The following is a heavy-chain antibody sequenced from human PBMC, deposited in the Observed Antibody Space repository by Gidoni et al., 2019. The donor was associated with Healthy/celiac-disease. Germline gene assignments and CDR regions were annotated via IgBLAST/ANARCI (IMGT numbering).Heavy chain of an antibody. V-gene: IGHV1-46*03. D-gene: IGHD2-15*01. CDR1: GKSFTSYY. Sequence: GKSFTSYYMHWVRQAPGQGLEWMGIINPSGGSTSYAQKFQGRVTMTRDTSTSTVYMELSSLRSEDTAVYYCASQDGGRFDYWGQGTLVTVSS. CDR3: ASQDGGRFDY. J-gene: IGHJ4*02. CDR2: INPSGGST.